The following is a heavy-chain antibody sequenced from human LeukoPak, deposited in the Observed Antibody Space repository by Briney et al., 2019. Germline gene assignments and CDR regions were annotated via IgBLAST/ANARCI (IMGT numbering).Heavy chain of an antibody. Sequence: GGSLRLSCSASGLTLSGYWMHRVRQIPGKGLVWVSRIDSDGSGTSYADSVKGRFTISRDDVKNMLYLQMNSLRVEDTGLYYCSTVEHFWGQGALVTVSS. D-gene: IGHD1/OR15-1a*01. CDR3: STVEHF. V-gene: IGHV3-74*01. J-gene: IGHJ4*02. CDR1: GLTLSGYW. CDR2: IDSDGSGT.